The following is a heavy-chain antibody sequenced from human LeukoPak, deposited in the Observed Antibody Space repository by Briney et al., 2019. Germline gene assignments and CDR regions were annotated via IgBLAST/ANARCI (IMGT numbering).Heavy chain of an antibody. CDR1: GGTFSSYA. CDR3: ASSTTVVTPEYKGVLNWFDP. Sequence: SVKVSCKASGGTFSSYAISWVRQAPGQGLEWMGGIIPIFGTANYAQKFQGRVTITADESTSTAYMELSSLRSEDTAVYYCASSTTVVTPEYKGVLNWFDPWGQGTLVTVSS. CDR2: IIPIFGTA. V-gene: IGHV1-69*13. D-gene: IGHD4-23*01. J-gene: IGHJ5*02.